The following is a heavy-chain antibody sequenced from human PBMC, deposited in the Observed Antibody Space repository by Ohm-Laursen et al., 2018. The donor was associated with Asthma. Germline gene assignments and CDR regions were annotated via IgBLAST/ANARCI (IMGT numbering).Heavy chain of an antibody. D-gene: IGHD3-22*01. CDR1: GFTFSSYG. Sequence: SLRLSCAASGFTFSSYGMHWVRQAPGKGLEWVAVISYDGSNKYYADSVKGRFTISRDNSKNTLYLQMNSLRAEDTAVYYCAREGYYDSSGYYWAIMDVWGQGTTVTVSS. J-gene: IGHJ6*02. CDR2: ISYDGSNK. CDR3: AREGYYDSSGYYWAIMDV. V-gene: IGHV3-30*03.